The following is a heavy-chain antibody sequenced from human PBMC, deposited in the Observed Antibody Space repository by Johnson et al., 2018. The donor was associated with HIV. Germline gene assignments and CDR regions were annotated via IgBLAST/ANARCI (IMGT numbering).Heavy chain of an antibody. CDR1: GFTFSSYG. J-gene: IGHJ3*02. D-gene: IGHD1-26*01. Sequence: VQLVESGGGVVQPGRSLRLSCAASGFTFSSYGMHWVRQAPGKGLEWVAVISYDGSNKYYADSVKGRFTISRDNSKNTLYLQMNSLSTEDTAVYYCAKGLWGGTYPHDANDIWGQGTKVTVSS. CDR2: ISYDGSNK. V-gene: IGHV3-30*18. CDR3: AKGLWGGTYPHDANDI.